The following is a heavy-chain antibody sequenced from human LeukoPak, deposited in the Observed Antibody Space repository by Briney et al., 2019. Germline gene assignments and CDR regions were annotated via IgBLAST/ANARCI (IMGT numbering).Heavy chain of an antibody. Sequence: AAVKVSCKASGYIFTDYGISWVRQAPGQGLEWMGWISAFNGNTNYAQKLQGRVTMTTDTSTSTAYMELRGLSSDDTAVYYCARAGAAVTTHFDYWGQGTLVTVSS. CDR1: GYIFTDYG. CDR3: ARAGAAVTTHFDY. V-gene: IGHV1-18*01. CDR2: ISAFNGNT. J-gene: IGHJ4*02. D-gene: IGHD4-17*01.